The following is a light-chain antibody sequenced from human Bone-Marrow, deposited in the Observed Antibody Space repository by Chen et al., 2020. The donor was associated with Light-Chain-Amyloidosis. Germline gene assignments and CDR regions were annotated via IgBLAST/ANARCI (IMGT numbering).Light chain of an antibody. Sequence: DVVFTQSPLSLPVIPGQPASISCRSSESLLYRDGDTYLSWFHQRPGQSPRRLIYGVSKRDSGVPDRFSGSGSGALFTLKISRVQADDVGVYYCMQGTHWPMTFGPGTRLEIK. V-gene: IGKV2-30*01. CDR3: MQGTHWPMT. CDR1: ESLLYRDGDTY. CDR2: GVS. J-gene: IGKJ5*01.